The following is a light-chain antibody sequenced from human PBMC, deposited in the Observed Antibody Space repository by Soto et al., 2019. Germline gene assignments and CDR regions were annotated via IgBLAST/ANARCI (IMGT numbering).Light chain of an antibody. Sequence: DIQMTQSPSSLSASVGDRVTITCQASEDISNYLNWYQQKPGTAPKLLISDVSNLGTGVSSRFSGSGSVTDFSFTISSLQPEDIATYSCQQYANLPLTFGGGTKVEIK. J-gene: IGKJ4*01. CDR1: EDISNY. CDR3: QQYANLPLT. V-gene: IGKV1-33*01. CDR2: DVS.